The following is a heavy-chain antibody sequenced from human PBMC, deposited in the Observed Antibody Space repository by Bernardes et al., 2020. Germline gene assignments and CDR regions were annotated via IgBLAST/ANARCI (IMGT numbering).Heavy chain of an antibody. D-gene: IGHD3-10*01. CDR3: ARGYTMVRGVSNWFDP. V-gene: IGHV4-39*01. Sequence: SQSLSRTCTVSGGSIRSSSYYWGWIRQPPGKGLEWIGSIYYSGRTYYNPSLKSRVTISVDTSKNQFSLKLSSVTAADTAVYYCARGYTMVRGVSNWFDPWGQETLVTVSS. J-gene: IGHJ5*02. CDR2: IYYSGRT. CDR1: GGSIRSSSYY.